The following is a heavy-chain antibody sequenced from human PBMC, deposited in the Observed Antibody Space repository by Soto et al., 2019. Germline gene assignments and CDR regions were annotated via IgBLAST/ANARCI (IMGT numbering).Heavy chain of an antibody. CDR1: GFTFSSYG. Sequence: QVQLVESGGGVVQPGRSLRLSCAASGFTFSSYGMHWVRQAPGKGLEWVAVISYDGSNKYYADSVKGRFTIARDNSKNTLYLQMSGLRAEDRAVYYCVKDGSSCWPYYYGLDVWGQGTSVTVSS. J-gene: IGHJ6*02. D-gene: IGHD6-19*01. CDR2: ISYDGSNK. V-gene: IGHV3-30*18. CDR3: VKDGSSCWPYYYGLDV.